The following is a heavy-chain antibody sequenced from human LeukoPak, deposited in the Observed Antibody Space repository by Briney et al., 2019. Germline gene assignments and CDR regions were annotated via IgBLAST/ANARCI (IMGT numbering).Heavy chain of an antibody. Sequence: PSETLSLTCTVSGVSISNNYWSWIRQPPEKGLEWMGYIYDSGSTNYNPSLKRRLTISVDTSKNRFSLKLSSATAADSAVYYCARSYGDYITGAYAFDVWGQGTMVTVSS. CDR2: IYDSGST. J-gene: IGHJ3*01. CDR1: GVSISNNY. D-gene: IGHD4-17*01. V-gene: IGHV4-59*12. CDR3: ARSYGDYITGAYAFDV.